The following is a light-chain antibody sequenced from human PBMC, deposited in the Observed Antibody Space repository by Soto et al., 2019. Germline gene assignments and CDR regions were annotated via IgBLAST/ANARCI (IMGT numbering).Light chain of an antibody. CDR1: NSDVGAYNY. V-gene: IGLV2-14*01. J-gene: IGLJ1*01. CDR2: EVS. CDR3: SSKRTTASLV. Sequence: QSVLTQPASVSGSPGQTITISCTGTNSDVGAYNYVSWYQQHPGKAPKLMIYEVSNRPSGVSGRFSGSKSGNTASLTISGLQAADEADYYCSSKRTTASLVFGTGTKVTVL.